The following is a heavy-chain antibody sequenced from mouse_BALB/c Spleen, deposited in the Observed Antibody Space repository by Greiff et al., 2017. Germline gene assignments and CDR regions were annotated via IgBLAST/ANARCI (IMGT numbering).Heavy chain of an antibody. CDR3: AREPITTVVPYFDY. V-gene: IGHV2-9*02. CDR2: IWAGGST. D-gene: IGHD1-1*01. J-gene: IGHJ2*01. Sequence: VKLVESGPGLVAPSQSLSITCTVSGFSLTSYGVHWVRQPPGKGLEWLGVIWAGGSTNYNSALMSRLSISKDNSKSQVFLKMNSLQTDDTAMYYCAREPITTVVPYFDYWGQGTTLTVSS. CDR1: GFSLTSYG.